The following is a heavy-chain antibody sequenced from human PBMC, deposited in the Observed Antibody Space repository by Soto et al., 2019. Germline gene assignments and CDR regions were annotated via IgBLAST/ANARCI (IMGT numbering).Heavy chain of an antibody. CDR3: ARGRITMVRGVKPKGWFDP. D-gene: IGHD3-10*01. Sequence: TLSLTCTVSGGSISSGDYYWSWIRQPPGKGLEWIGYIYYSGSTYYNPSLKSRVTISIDTSKNQFSLKLSSVTAADTAVYYCARGRITMVRGVKPKGWFDPWGQGTLVTVSS. J-gene: IGHJ5*02. CDR1: GGSISSGDYY. CDR2: IYYSGST. V-gene: IGHV4-30-4*01.